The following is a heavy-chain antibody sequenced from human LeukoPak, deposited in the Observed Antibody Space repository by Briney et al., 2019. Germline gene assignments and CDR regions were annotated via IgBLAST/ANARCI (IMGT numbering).Heavy chain of an antibody. V-gene: IGHV3-21*01. Sequence: GGSLRLSCAASGFTLSSYTMNWVRQAPGKGLEWVSSISSSSSYIYYPDSVKGRFIISRDNAKNSLYLQMNSLRAEDTAAYYCAKTLGGSAVAGSGYWGQGTLVTVSS. CDR1: GFTLSSYT. CDR3: AKTLGGSAVAGSGY. CDR2: ISSSSSYI. J-gene: IGHJ4*02. D-gene: IGHD6-19*01.